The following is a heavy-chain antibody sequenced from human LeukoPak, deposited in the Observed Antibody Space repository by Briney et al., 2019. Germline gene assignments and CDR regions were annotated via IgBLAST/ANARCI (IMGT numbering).Heavy chain of an antibody. D-gene: IGHD6-13*01. CDR2: ISPSGGST. CDR1: GYTFTSYY. Sequence: GASVKVSCKASGYTFTSYYLHWVRQAPGQELEWMGIISPSGGSTAYAQKFQGRVTMTRDTSTSTVYMELSSLRSEDTAVYYCARDPGYYFDYWGQGTLVTVSS. CDR3: ARDPGYYFDY. V-gene: IGHV1-46*01. J-gene: IGHJ4*02.